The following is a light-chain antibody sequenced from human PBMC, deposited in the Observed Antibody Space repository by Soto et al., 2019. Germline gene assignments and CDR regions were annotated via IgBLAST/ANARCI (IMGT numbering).Light chain of an antibody. CDR3: QQNYSPPFT. CDR2: AAS. CDR1: QTITRY. V-gene: IGKV1-39*01. Sequence: DIQMTQSPASLSASVGDRVTITCRASQTITRYLNWYQQKPGKAPKLLIYAASSLQSGVPSRFSCSGSGTDFSLTISSLQPEDFATYYCQQNYSPPFTFGPGTPVDIK. J-gene: IGKJ3*01.